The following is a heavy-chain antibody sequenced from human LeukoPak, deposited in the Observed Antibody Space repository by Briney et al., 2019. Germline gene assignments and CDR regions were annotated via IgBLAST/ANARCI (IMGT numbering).Heavy chain of an antibody. Sequence: SETLSLTCTVSGGSISSYYWSWIWQPPGKGLEWIGYIYYSGSTNYNPSLKSRVTISVGTSKNQFSLKLSSVTAADTAVYYCARHSSSSSYGMDVWGQGTTVTVSS. V-gene: IGHV4-59*08. CDR1: GGSISSYY. CDR2: IYYSGST. D-gene: IGHD6-13*01. J-gene: IGHJ6*02. CDR3: ARHSSSSSYGMDV.